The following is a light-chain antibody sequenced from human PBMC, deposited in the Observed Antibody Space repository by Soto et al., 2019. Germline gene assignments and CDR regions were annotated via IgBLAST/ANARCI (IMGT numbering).Light chain of an antibody. CDR1: QSITNW. CDR2: DAS. Sequence: DIQMTQSPSTLSASAGDRVTITCRASQSITNWLAWYQHKPGKAPKVLIYDASNLECGVPSRFSGGGSGTEFTLTISNLQPDDSATYFCQHYESIWTFGQGTKVDIK. J-gene: IGKJ1*01. CDR3: QHYESIWT. V-gene: IGKV1-5*01.